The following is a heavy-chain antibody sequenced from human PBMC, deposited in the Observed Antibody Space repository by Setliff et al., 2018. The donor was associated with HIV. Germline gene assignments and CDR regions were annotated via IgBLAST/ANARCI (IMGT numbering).Heavy chain of an antibody. CDR3: AAGLSYGLIYYYGMDV. CDR2: ISSSSSYI. J-gene: IGHJ6*02. V-gene: IGHV3-21*01. D-gene: IGHD5-18*01. CDR1: GGSFSGYY. Sequence: PSETLSLTCAVYGGSFSGYYWSWIRQPPGKGLEWVSSISSSSSYIYYADSVKGRFTISRDNAKNTLYLQMNSLRAEDTAVYYCAAGLSYGLIYYYGMDVWGQGTTVTVSS.